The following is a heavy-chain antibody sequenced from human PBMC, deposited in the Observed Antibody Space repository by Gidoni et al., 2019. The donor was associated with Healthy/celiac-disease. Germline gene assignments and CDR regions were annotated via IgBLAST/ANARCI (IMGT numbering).Heavy chain of an antibody. V-gene: IGHV1-69*04. D-gene: IGHD3-22*01. CDR1: GITFSSYA. Sequence: QVQLVQSGAEVKKPGSSVKVSCKASGITFSSYAISWVRQAPGQGLEWMGRIIPILGIANYAQKFQGRVTITADKSTSTAYMELSSLRSEDTAVYYCARHLDSSGYYYEFDYWGQGTLVTVSS. CDR2: IIPILGIA. CDR3: ARHLDSSGYYYEFDY. J-gene: IGHJ4*02.